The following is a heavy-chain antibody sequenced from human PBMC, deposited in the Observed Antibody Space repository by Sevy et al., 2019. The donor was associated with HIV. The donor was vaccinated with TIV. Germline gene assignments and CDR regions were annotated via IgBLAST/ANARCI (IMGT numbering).Heavy chain of an antibody. V-gene: IGHV3-11*06. CDR1: GFTFSDYY. D-gene: IGHD3-22*01. CDR2: ISSSSSNT. J-gene: IGHJ4*02. CDR3: ARARTYYYDSSGYYPRDY. Sequence: GGSLRLSCPASGFTFSDYYMSWIRQAPGKGLEWVSYISSSSSNTNYADSVKGRFTISRDNAKNSLYLQMNSLRAEDTAVYYCARARTYYYDSSGYYPRDYWGQGTLVTVSS.